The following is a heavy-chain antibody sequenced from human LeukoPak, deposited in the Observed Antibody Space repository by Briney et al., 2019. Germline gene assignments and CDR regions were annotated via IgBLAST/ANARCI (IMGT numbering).Heavy chain of an antibody. CDR3: TRQGELATIDY. J-gene: IGHJ4*02. CDR1: GFTFSSPA. D-gene: IGHD5-24*01. Sequence: GGSLRLSCAASGFTFSSPAMHWVHQASGKGLEWVGRMRSKANSYATGYAASVKGRFTISRDDPKNTAYLQMNSLKTEDTAVYYCTRQGELATIDYWGQGTLVTVSS. CDR2: MRSKANSYAT. V-gene: IGHV3-73*01.